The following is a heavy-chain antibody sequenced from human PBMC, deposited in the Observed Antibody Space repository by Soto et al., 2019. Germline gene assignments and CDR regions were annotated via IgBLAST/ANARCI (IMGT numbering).Heavy chain of an antibody. CDR2: MNPNSDNT. Sequence: GSSVKVSCKASGYSFTSNDINWVRQATGQGLEWMGWMNPNSDNTGYAQKLQGRLTMTRGTSTNTAYMELRSLRSDDTAVYYCARDGNCSSTSCYNWDYYYYSGMDVWGQGTTVTVSS. CDR1: GYSFTSND. J-gene: IGHJ6*02. V-gene: IGHV1-8*01. CDR3: ARDGNCSSTSCYNWDYYYYSGMDV. D-gene: IGHD2-2*02.